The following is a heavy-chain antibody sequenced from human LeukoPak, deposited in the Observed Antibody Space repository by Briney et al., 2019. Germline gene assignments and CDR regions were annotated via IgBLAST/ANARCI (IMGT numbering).Heavy chain of an antibody. D-gene: IGHD3-10*01. Sequence: SETLSLTCAVYGGSFSGYYWSWIRQPPGEGLEWIGEINHSGSTNYNPSLKSRVTISVDTSKNQFSLKLSSVTAADTAVYYCARGGFGELLYLGYWGQGTLVTVSS. J-gene: IGHJ4*02. V-gene: IGHV4-34*01. CDR3: ARGGFGELLYLGY. CDR1: GGSFSGYY. CDR2: INHSGST.